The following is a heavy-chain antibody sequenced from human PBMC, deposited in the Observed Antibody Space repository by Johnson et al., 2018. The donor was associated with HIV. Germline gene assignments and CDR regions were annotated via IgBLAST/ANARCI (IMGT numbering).Heavy chain of an antibody. D-gene: IGHD6-6*01. J-gene: IGHJ3*02. CDR1: GFTVSDNY. CDR3: ARDQSSRQAFDI. Sequence: VQLVESGGGLVQPGGSLRLSCVASGFTVSDNYMSWVRQAPGKGLEWVSLIYSGGTAYYADSVKARFTVSRDDSKKTLFLQMNSLRAEDTALYYCARDQSSRQAFDIWGQGTMGTVSS. V-gene: IGHV3-66*01. CDR2: IYSGGTA.